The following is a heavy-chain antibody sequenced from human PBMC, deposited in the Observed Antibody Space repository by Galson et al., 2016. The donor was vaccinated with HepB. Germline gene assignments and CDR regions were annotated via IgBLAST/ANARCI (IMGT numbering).Heavy chain of an antibody. CDR2: ISYDGASQ. Sequence: SLRLSCAASGFTFDDFLMHWVRQGPDKGLGWVALISYDGASQYYADSVKGRFTISRDNNRNTLYLQLNSVTPEDTAVYYCARDPGITVAGTGAFDIWGQGTMVIVSS. J-gene: IGHJ3*02. D-gene: IGHD6-19*01. CDR1: GFTFDDFL. V-gene: IGHV3-30-3*01. CDR3: ARDPGITVAGTGAFDI.